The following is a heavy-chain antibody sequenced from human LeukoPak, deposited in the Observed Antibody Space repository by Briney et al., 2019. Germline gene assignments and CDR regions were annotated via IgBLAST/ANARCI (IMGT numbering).Heavy chain of an antibody. V-gene: IGHV3-21*01. CDR3: ARGEHGGWYPFFDY. CDR1: GFTFSSYS. J-gene: IGHJ4*02. Sequence: GGSLTLSCAASGFTFSSYSMNWVRQAPGKGLEWVSSISSSSSYIYYADSVKGRFTISRDNAKNSLYLQMNSLRAEDTAVYYCARGEHGGWYPFFDYWGQGTLVTVSS. D-gene: IGHD6-19*01. CDR2: ISSSSSYI.